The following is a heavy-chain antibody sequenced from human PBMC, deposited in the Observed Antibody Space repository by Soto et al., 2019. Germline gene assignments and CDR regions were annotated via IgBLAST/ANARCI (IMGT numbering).Heavy chain of an antibody. V-gene: IGHV3-23*01. D-gene: IGHD3-10*01. J-gene: IGHJ5*02. Sequence: EVQLLESGGGLVQPGWSLRLSCAGSGCTFSSHGMTWVRQAPGKGLDWVSAISGSGDGTFYADSVKGRFTISRDNSKNTLYLQMNSLRAEDTAIYYCASHYGSGSFNWLDPWGQGTLVTVSS. CDR2: ISGSGDGT. CDR1: GCTFSSHG. CDR3: ASHYGSGSFNWLDP.